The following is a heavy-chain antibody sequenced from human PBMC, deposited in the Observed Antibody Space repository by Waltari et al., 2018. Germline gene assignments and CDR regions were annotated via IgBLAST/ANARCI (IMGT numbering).Heavy chain of an antibody. V-gene: IGHV3-15*07. CDR3: TTSQIYSGSFSNWDYYFGMDV. Sequence: EVQLVESGGGLVKPGGSLRISCAASGFTFTIAWMNWVRQAPGKGLEWVGRIKSKTDDETTDYAAPVKGRFTISRDDSKNTLYLQMNSLKTEDTAVYYCTTSQIYSGSFSNWDYYFGMDVWGQGTTVTVSS. D-gene: IGHD1-26*01. CDR2: IKSKTDDETT. J-gene: IGHJ6*02. CDR1: GFTFTIAW.